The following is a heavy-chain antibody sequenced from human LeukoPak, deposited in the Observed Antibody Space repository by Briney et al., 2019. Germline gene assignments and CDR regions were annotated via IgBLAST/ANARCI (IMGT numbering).Heavy chain of an antibody. CDR2: INHSGST. J-gene: IGHJ3*02. V-gene: IGHV4-34*01. CDR1: GGSFSGYY. Sequence: SETLSLTCAVYGGSFSGYYWSWIRQPPGKGLEWIGEINHSGSTNYNPSLKSRVTISVDTSKNQFSLKLSSVTAADTAVYYCARALEMIVVVVDAFDIWGQGTVVTVSS. D-gene: IGHD3-22*01. CDR3: ARALEMIVVVVDAFDI.